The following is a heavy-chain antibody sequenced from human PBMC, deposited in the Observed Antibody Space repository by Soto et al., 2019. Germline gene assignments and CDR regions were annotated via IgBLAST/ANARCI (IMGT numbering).Heavy chain of an antibody. CDR3: AGGVGATAATFDY. D-gene: IGHD1-26*01. CDR1: GDTFTDYA. J-gene: IGHJ4*02. V-gene: IGHV1-3*01. Sequence: QVHLVQSGAEVKKPGASVKVSCKASGDTFTDYAIHWVRQAPRQRLEWLAWINPGNADTQYSQKFQGRVTLTRDTSAITAYMELSSLRSEDTSVYFCAGGVGATAATFDYWGQGTLVTVSS. CDR2: INPGNADT.